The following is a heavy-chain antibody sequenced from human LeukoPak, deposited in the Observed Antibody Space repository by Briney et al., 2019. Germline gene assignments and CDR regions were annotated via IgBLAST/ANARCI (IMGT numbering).Heavy chain of an antibody. CDR2: IWSDGSNQ. CDR3: AREHYYGSGSYSYFDY. CDR1: GFTFSNYS. J-gene: IGHJ4*02. V-gene: IGHV3-33*01. Sequence: GGSLRLSCAASGFTFSNYSMRWVRQSPGKGLEWVAVIWSDGSNQYNADSVKGRFTSSRDNSKNTLFLQMNSLRAEDTAVYFCAREHYYGSGSYSYFDYWGQGTLVTVSS. D-gene: IGHD3-10*01.